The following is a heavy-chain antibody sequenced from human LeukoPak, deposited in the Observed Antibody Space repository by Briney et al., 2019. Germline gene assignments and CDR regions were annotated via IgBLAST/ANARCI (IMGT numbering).Heavy chain of an antibody. CDR2: ISYDGSNK. J-gene: IGHJ4*02. CDR1: GCTFSSYA. V-gene: IGHV3-30-3*01. Sequence: GGSLRLSCAASGCTFSSYAMHWVRQAPGKGLEWVAVISYDGSNKYYADSVKGRFTISRDNSENKLYLQMNSLRAEDTAVYYCARDRYSSGYYLDYWGQGTLVTVSS. D-gene: IGHD3-22*01. CDR3: ARDRYSSGYYLDY.